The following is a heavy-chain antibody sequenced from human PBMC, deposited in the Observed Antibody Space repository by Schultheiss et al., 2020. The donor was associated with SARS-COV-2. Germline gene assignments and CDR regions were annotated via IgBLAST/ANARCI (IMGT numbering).Heavy chain of an antibody. CDR1: GFLFSTYS. CDR2: ISSSSSTI. D-gene: IGHD4-17*01. V-gene: IGHV3-48*01. J-gene: IGHJ4*02. Sequence: GESLKISCAASGFLFSTYSMNWVRQAPGKGLEWVSYISSSSSTIYYADSVKGRFTISRDNSKNTLYLQMNSLTPKDTAVYHCARDLKDGDYAGVFDFWGQGTLVTVSS. CDR3: ARDLKDGDYAGVFDF.